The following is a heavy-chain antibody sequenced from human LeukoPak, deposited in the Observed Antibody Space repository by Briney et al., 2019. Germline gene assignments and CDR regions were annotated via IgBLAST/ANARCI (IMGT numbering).Heavy chain of an antibody. V-gene: IGHV3-21*06. Sequence: GGSLRLSCAASGFTFSSYGMNWVRQAPGKGLEWVSLISSNSSYIYYADSVKGRFTISRDNAKNSLYLQMNSLRVEDTAIYYCANREEAVAGTIVNWGQGTLVTVSS. CDR2: ISSNSSYI. D-gene: IGHD6-19*01. J-gene: IGHJ4*02. CDR3: ANREEAVAGTIVN. CDR1: GFTFSSYG.